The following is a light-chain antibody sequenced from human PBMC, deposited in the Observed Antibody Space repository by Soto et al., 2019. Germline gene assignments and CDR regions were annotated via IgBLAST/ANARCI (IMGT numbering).Light chain of an antibody. J-gene: IGLJ1*01. CDR1: SSDIGSYDH. Sequence: QPDLTQPASVSGSPGQSITISCSGTSSDIGSYDHVAWYQPFPGKSPKLIIYAVSDRPSGVSDRFSGSKSGISASLTISGLQTEDEADYYCISYTDRQSYLFGTGTKVTVL. V-gene: IGLV2-14*03. CDR2: AVS. CDR3: ISYTDRQSYL.